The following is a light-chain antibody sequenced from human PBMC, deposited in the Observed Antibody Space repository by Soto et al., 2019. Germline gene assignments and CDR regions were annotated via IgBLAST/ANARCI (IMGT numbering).Light chain of an antibody. Sequence: DVRMTQSPSSLSTFVGDRLSITCRASQTISSSLNWYQQKVGKAPKLLIYAGSTLQSGVPPRFSGAVSGTEFTLTISNVQPEDSATYYCQQSYGTPPSFGQGTKLEIK. CDR1: QTISSS. CDR2: AGS. V-gene: IGKV1-39*01. J-gene: IGKJ2*03. CDR3: QQSYGTPPS.